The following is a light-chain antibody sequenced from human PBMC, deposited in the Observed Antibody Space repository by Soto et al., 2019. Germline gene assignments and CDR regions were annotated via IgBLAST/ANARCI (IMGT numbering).Light chain of an antibody. J-gene: IGLJ2*01. CDR1: SSDVGGYNY. CDR2: DVS. V-gene: IGLV2-14*01. Sequence: QSVLTQPASVSGSPGQSITISCTGTSSDVGGYNYVSWYQQHPGKAPKLMIYDVSNRPSGVYHRFSGSKSCNTASLTISGLQAEDEADYYCSSYTSSSTPVVLGGGAKVTVL. CDR3: SSYTSSSTPVV.